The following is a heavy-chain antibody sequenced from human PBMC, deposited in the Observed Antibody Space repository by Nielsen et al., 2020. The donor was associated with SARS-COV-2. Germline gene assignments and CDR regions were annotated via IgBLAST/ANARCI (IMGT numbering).Heavy chain of an antibody. CDR3: AKGGSSGYYPYFNDY. V-gene: IGHV3-23*01. D-gene: IGHD3-22*01. Sequence: GVLKISCAASGFTFSSYAMSWVRQAPGKGLEWVSAISGSGGSTYYADSVKGRFTISRDNSKNTLYLQMNSLRAEDTAVYYCAKGGSSGYYPYFNDYWGQGTLVTVSS. J-gene: IGHJ4*02. CDR2: ISGSGGST. CDR1: GFTFSSYA.